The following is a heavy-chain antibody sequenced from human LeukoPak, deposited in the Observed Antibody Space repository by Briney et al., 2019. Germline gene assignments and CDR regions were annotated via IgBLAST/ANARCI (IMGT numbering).Heavy chain of an antibody. D-gene: IGHD3-3*01. Sequence: PGGSLRLSCAASGFTFSSYGMHWVRQAPGKGLEWVAVIWYDGSNKYYADSVKGRFTISRDNSKNTLYLQMNSLRAEDTAVYYCAKPLLLLDHYDFWSGPRGDAFDIWGQGTMVTVSS. J-gene: IGHJ3*02. CDR3: AKPLLLLDHYDFWSGPRGDAFDI. CDR2: IWYDGSNK. V-gene: IGHV3-33*06. CDR1: GFTFSSYG.